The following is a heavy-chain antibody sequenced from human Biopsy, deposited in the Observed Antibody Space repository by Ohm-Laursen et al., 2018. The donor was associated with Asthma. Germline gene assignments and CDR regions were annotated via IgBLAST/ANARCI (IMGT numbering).Heavy chain of an antibody. D-gene: IGHD1-26*01. CDR2: ISSNGYNK. CDR3: ARAKGGSFYSPADY. Sequence: SLRLSCTASGFTFRSYAMHWVRQAPGKGLEWVALISSNGYNKYYADSVKGRFTISRDNSKNTLSLQMNSLRVEDTAVFYCARAKGGSFYSPADYWGQGTLVTVSS. CDR1: GFTFRSYA. J-gene: IGHJ4*02. V-gene: IGHV3-30-3*01.